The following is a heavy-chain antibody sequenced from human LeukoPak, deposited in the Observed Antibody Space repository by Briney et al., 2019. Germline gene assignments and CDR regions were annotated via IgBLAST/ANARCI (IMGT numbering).Heavy chain of an antibody. CDR2: IIPIFGTA. D-gene: IGHD3-22*01. J-gene: IGHJ4*02. CDR1: GGTFSSYA. CDR3: ARGPYYYDSSGSFDY. V-gene: IGHV1-69*13. Sequence: SVKVSCKASGGTFSSYAISWVRQAPAQGLEWMGGIIPIFGTANYAQKFQGRVTITADESTSTAYMELSSLRSEDTAVYYCARGPYYYDSSGSFDYWGQGTLVTVSS.